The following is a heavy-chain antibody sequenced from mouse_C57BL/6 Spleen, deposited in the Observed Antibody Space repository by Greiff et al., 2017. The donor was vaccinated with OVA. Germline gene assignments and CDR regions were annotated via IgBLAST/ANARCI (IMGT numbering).Heavy chain of an antibody. CDR2: IWSDGST. J-gene: IGHJ1*03. CDR3: ARQEDYYGSSPYWYFDV. D-gene: IGHD1-1*01. V-gene: IGHV2-6-1*01. CDR1: GFSLTSYG. Sequence: VQVVESGPGLVAPSQSLSITCTVSGFSLTSYGVHWVRQPPGKGLEWLVVIWSDGSTTYNSALKSRLSISKDNSKSQVFLKMNSLQTDDTAMYYCARQEDYYGSSPYWYFDVWGTGTTVTVSS.